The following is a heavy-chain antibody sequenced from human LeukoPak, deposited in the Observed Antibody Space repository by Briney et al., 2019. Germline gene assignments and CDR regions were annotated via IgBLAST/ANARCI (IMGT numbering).Heavy chain of an antibody. Sequence: GGSLRLSCAASGFTFDDYAMHWVRQAPGKGLEWVSGISWNSGSIGYADSVKGRFTISRDNAKNSLYLRMNSLRAEDTALYYCAKDLGPIDCSGGSCYGMDVWGQGTTVTVSS. CDR3: AKDLGPIDCSGGSCYGMDV. D-gene: IGHD2-15*01. CDR2: ISWNSGSI. J-gene: IGHJ6*02. CDR1: GFTFDDYA. V-gene: IGHV3-9*01.